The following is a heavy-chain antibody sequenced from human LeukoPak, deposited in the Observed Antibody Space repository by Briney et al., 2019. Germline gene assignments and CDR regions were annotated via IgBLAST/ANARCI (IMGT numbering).Heavy chain of an antibody. CDR2: ISSSGSTI. V-gene: IGHV3-11*04. CDR3: ARDRRAATFGESPSDY. CDR1: GFTFSDYY. D-gene: IGHD3-10*01. J-gene: IGHJ4*02. Sequence: PGGSLRLSCAASGFTFSDYYMSWIRQAPGKGLEWVSYISSSGSTIYYADSVKGRFTISRDNAKNSLYLQMNSLRAEDTAVYYCARDRRAATFGESPSDYWGQGTLDTVSS.